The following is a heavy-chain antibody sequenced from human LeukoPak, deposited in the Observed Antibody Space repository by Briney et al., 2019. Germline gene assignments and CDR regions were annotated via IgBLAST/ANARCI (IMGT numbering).Heavy chain of an antibody. V-gene: IGHV4-59*08. J-gene: IGHJ4*02. CDR3: ARVYGSSWLYYFDY. CDR1: GGSISSYY. Sequence: SETLSLTCTVSGGSISSYYWSWIRQPPGKGLEWIGYIYYSGSTKYNPSLKSRVTISVDTSKNQFSLKLSSVTAADTAVYYCARVYGSSWLYYFDYWGQGTLVTVSS. CDR2: IYYSGST. D-gene: IGHD6-13*01.